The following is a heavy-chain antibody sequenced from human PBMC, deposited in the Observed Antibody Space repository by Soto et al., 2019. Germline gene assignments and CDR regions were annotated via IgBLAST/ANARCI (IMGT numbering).Heavy chain of an antibody. J-gene: IGHJ6*02. CDR3: AREVPGASESDYYYYGMDV. CDR2: IIPIFGTA. D-gene: IGHD1-1*01. V-gene: IGHV1-69*01. Sequence: QVQLVQSGAEVKKPGSSVKVSCKASGGTFSSYAISCVRQAPGQGLEWMGGIIPIFGTANYAQKFQGRVTITADESTSTAYMELSSLRSEDTAVYYCAREVPGASESDYYYYGMDVWGQGTTVTVSS. CDR1: GGTFSSYA.